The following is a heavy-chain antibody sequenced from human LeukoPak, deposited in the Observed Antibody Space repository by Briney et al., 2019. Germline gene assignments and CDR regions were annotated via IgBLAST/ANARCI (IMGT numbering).Heavy chain of an antibody. Sequence: PGGSLRLSCAASGFTFSSYAMSWVRQAPGKGLEWVSAISGSGGSTYYADSVKGRLTISRDNSKNTLYLQMNSLRAEDTAVYYCASTFGGVIAPYGYWGQGTLVTVSS. CDR1: GFTFSSYA. J-gene: IGHJ4*02. V-gene: IGHV3-23*01. CDR2: ISGSGGST. D-gene: IGHD3-16*02. CDR3: ASTFGGVIAPYGY.